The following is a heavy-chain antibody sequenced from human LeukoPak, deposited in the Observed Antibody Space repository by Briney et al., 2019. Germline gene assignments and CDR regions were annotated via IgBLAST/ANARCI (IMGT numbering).Heavy chain of an antibody. CDR2: INPNSGGT. CDR3: ARDPYIDLLYGMDV. CDR1: GYTFTGYY. D-gene: IGHD3-3*01. Sequence: GASVTVSCKASGYTFTGYYMHWVRQAPGQGLEWMGWINPNSGGTNYAQKFQGRVTMTRDTSISTAYMELSRLRSDDTAVYYCARDPYIDLLYGMDVWGQGTTVTVSS. J-gene: IGHJ6*02. V-gene: IGHV1-2*02.